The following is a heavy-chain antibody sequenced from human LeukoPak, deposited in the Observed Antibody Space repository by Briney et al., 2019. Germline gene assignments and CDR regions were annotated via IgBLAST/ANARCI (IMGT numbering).Heavy chain of an antibody. Sequence: PGGSLRLPCAASGFTFSSYAMSWVRQAPGKGLEWVSAISGSGGSTYYADSVKGRFTISRDNSKNTLYLQMNSLRAEDTAVYYCANVATIAVAGYFDYWGQGTLVTVSS. D-gene: IGHD6-19*01. V-gene: IGHV3-23*01. CDR1: GFTFSSYA. J-gene: IGHJ4*02. CDR2: ISGSGGST. CDR3: ANVATIAVAGYFDY.